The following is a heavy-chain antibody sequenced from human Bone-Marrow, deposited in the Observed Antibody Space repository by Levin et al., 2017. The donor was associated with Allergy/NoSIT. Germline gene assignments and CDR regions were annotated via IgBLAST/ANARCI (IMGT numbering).Heavy chain of an antibody. CDR1: GFRFSDYY. V-gene: IGHV3-11*03. CDR2: IRSYSSDT. D-gene: IGHD3-22*01. J-gene: IGHJ4*02. Sequence: PGGSLRLSCAASGFRFSDYYMTWIRQAPGKGLEWVSYIRSYSSDTNHADSVRGRFIISRDNAKHSLYLEMNSLRVDDTSVYFCARAIYDDSSAAFDFWGQGTLVTVSS. CDR3: ARAIYDDSSAAFDF.